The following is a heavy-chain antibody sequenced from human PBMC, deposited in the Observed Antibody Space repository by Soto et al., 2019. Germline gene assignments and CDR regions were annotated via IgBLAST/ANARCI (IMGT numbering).Heavy chain of an antibody. V-gene: IGHV1-69*01. CDR3: AREKNSDCTNGVCYGTSYYYYGMDV. CDR1: GGTFSSYA. D-gene: IGHD2-8*01. Sequence: QVQLVQSGAEVKKPGSSVKVSCKASGGTFSSYAISWVRQAPGQGLEWMGGIIPIFGTANYAQKFQGRVTITADESTSTAYMELSSLRSEDTAVYYCAREKNSDCTNGVCYGTSYYYYGMDVWGQGTTVTVSS. CDR2: IIPIFGTA. J-gene: IGHJ6*02.